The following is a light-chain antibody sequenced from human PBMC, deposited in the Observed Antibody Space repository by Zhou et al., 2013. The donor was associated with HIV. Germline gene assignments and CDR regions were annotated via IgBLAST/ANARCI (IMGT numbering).Light chain of an antibody. CDR3: MQSLESWT. CDR2: EAS. J-gene: IGKJ1*01. Sequence: IVMTQTPLSLSVTPGQPASISCRSSQSLLHSDGRAYLSWYLQKPGQPPQLLIYEASNRFSGVPDRFTGSGSGTDFTLKISRVEAVDVGVYYCMQSLESWTFGPRDRTVEIK. CDR1: QSLLHSDGRAY. V-gene: IGKV2D-29*01.